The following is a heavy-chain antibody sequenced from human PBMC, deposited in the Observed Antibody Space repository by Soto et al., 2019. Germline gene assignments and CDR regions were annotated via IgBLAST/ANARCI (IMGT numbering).Heavy chain of an antibody. CDR3: ARDPYGSGSYYNVGDYYYYMDV. V-gene: IGHV3-33*01. D-gene: IGHD3-10*01. Sequence: GGSLRLSCAASGFTFSSYGMHWVRQAPGKGLEWVAVIWYDGSNKYYADSVKGRFTISRDNSKNTLYLQMNSLRAEDTAVYYCARDPYGSGSYYNVGDYYYYMDVWGKGTTVTVSS. J-gene: IGHJ6*03. CDR1: GFTFSSYG. CDR2: IWYDGSNK.